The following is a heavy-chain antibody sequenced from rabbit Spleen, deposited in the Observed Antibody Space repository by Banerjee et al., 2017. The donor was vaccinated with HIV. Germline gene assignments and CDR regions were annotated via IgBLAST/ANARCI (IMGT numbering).Heavy chain of an antibody. D-gene: IGHD6-1*01. CDR1: GFDFSRYYM. V-gene: IGHV1S45*01. CDR2: IDPIFGRT. J-gene: IGHJ3*01. Sequence: QEQLKETGGGLVQPGGSLTLSCKASGFDFSRYYMSWVRQAPGKGLEWIAYIDPIFGRTYYASWAKGRFTISKTSSTTVTLQMASLTAADTATYFCAREKSGNYGYDLWGQGTLVTVS. CDR3: AREKSGNYGYDL.